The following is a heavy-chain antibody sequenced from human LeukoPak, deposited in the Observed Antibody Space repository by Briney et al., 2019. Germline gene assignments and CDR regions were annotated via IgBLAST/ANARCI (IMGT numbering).Heavy chain of an antibody. J-gene: IGHJ4*02. CDR3: VRGVGPADTLLEDFDS. CDR1: RFTFSIYS. D-gene: IGHD2-2*01. Sequence: PGGSLRLSCAASRFTFSIYSMNWVRQVPGKGLEWVSSISSDSRHIFYADSVKGRFIISRDNAKNSLYLQMNSLRADDTGLYFCVRGVGPADTLLEDFDSWGPGSLVTVSS. V-gene: IGHV3-21*01. CDR2: ISSDSRHI.